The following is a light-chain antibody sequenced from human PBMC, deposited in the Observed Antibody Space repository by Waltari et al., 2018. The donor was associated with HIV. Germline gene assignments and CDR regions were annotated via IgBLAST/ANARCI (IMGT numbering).Light chain of an antibody. V-gene: IGLV2-23*02. CDR3: CSYVGWSTILYV. J-gene: IGLJ1*01. Sequence: QSALTQPASVSGSPGQSITISCTGTSSDVGSYNLVSLYQQHPGKAPKLMIYEVSKRPSGVSNRFSGSKSGNTASLTISGLQAEDEADYYCCSYVGWSTILYVFGTGTKVTVL. CDR2: EVS. CDR1: SSDVGSYNL.